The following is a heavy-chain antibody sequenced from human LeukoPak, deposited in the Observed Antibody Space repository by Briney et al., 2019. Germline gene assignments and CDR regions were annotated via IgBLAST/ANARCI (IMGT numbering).Heavy chain of an antibody. CDR1: GGSISSYY. V-gene: IGHV4-4*07. J-gene: IGHJ4*02. CDR3: ASTPTWTMMVVDPYYFDY. D-gene: IGHD3-22*01. Sequence: PSETLSLTCTVSGGSISSYYWSWIRPPAGKGLEWIGRIYTSGSTNYNPSLKSRVTMSIDTSKNQFSLKLSSVTAADAAVYYCASTPTWTMMVVDPYYFDYWGQGTLVTVSS. CDR2: IYTSGST.